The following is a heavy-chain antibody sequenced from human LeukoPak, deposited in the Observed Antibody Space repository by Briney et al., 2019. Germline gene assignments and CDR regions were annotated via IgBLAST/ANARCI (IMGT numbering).Heavy chain of an antibody. V-gene: IGHV4-30-4*08. Sequence: TSETLSLTCTVSGGSISSGDHYWSWIRQPPGKGLEWIGYIYYSGSSFYNPSLKSRLTISVDTSKNHFSLNLSSVTAADTAVYYCARRNDPYYFDYWGQGTLVTVSS. D-gene: IGHD3-16*01. J-gene: IGHJ4*02. CDR3: ARRNDPYYFDY. CDR1: GGSISSGDHY. CDR2: IYYSGSS.